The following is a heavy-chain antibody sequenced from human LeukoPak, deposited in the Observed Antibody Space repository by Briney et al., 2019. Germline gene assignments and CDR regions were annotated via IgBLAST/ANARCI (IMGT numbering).Heavy chain of an antibody. CDR2: ISGSGDST. CDR3: AKDLNGWYIFDY. J-gene: IGHJ4*02. D-gene: IGHD6-19*01. CDR1: GFTFSSYA. V-gene: IGHV3-23*01. Sequence: GGSLRLSCAASGFTFSSYAMSWVRQAPGKGLAWVSGISGSGDSTYYADSVKGRFTISRDNSKNTLYLQMNSLRAEDTAVYYCAKDLNGWYIFDYWGQGTLVTVSS.